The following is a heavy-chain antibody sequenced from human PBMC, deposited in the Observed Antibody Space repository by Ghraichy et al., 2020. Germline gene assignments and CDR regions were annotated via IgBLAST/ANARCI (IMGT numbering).Heavy chain of an antibody. CDR3: ARGPMGAHFYVGDC. V-gene: IGHV3-74*01. CDR2: ISSDGRTT. CDR1: GFSFSSYW. Sequence: LSLTCAASGFSFSSYWMHWVRLVPGKGLLWVSRISSDGRTTNYADSVKGRFTISRENARNTLHLQMNDLRVDDTAVYFCARGPMGAHFYVGDCWGQGTLVTVSS. D-gene: IGHD5/OR15-5a*01. J-gene: IGHJ4*02.